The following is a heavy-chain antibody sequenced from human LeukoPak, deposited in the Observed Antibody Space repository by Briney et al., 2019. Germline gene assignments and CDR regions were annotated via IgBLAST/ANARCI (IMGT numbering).Heavy chain of an antibody. J-gene: IGHJ5*02. CDR3: ARDQSEAIFNWFDP. V-gene: IGHV6-1*01. CDR1: GDSVSSNSAA. Sequence: SQTLSLTCAISGDSVSSNSAAWNWIRQSPSRGLEWLGRTYYRSKWYNDYAVSVKSRITINPDTSENQFSLQLNSVTPEDTAVYCCARDQSEAIFNWFDPWGQGTLVTVSS. CDR2: TYYRSKWYN.